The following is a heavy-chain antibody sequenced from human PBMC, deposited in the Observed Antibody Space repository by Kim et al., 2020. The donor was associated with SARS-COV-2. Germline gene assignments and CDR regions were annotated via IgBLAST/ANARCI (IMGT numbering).Heavy chain of an antibody. CDR3: AKSTVTTHDAFDI. Sequence: GGSLRLSCAASGFTFSSYGMHWVRQAPGKGLEWVAVIWYDGSNKYYADSVKGRFTISRDNSKNTLYLQMNSLRAEDTAVYYCAKSTVTTHDAFDIWSQGTMLTVSS. J-gene: IGHJ3*02. CDR2: IWYDGSNK. D-gene: IGHD4-17*01. CDR1: GFTFSSYG. V-gene: IGHV3-30*02.